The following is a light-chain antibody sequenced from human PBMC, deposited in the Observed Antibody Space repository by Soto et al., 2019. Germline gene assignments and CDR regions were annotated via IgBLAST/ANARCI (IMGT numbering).Light chain of an antibody. CDR1: SSDVGGYNY. J-gene: IGLJ1*01. V-gene: IGLV2-8*01. CDR2: EVN. Sequence: ALTQPPSASGSPGQSVAISCTGTSSDVGGYNYVSWYQQHPGKAPKLMIYEVNKRPSGVPDRFSGSKSGNTASLTVSGLQAEDEADYYCSSYAGSSNVFGTGTKLTVL. CDR3: SSYAGSSNV.